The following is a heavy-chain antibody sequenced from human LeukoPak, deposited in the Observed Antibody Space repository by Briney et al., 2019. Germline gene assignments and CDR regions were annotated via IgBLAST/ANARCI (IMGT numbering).Heavy chain of an antibody. D-gene: IGHD5-18*01. Sequence: PSETLSLTCSVFGDSISNNFYYWGWIRQTPGKGLAWIASIDYTGTTYYNPSFKSRVSISMDTSKNQFSLKLTSVTAADTAVFYCVKFKRRPRTYSYDYEFWGQGTLVTVSP. CDR1: GDSISNNFYY. J-gene: IGHJ4*02. CDR2: IDYTGTT. V-gene: IGHV4-39*07. CDR3: VKFKRRPRTYSYDYEF.